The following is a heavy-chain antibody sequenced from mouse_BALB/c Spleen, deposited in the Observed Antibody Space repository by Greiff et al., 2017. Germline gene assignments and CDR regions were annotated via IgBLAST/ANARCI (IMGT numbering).Heavy chain of an antibody. Sequence: DVQLQESGAELVKPGASVKLSCTASGFNIKDTYMHWVKQRPEQGLEWIGRIDPANGNTKYDPKFQGKATITADTSSNTAYLQLSSLTSEDTAVYYCARRYGNSYYAMDYWGQGTSVTVSS. CDR3: ARRYGNSYYAMDY. V-gene: IGHV14-3*02. J-gene: IGHJ4*01. CDR2: IDPANGNT. CDR1: GFNIKDTY. D-gene: IGHD2-10*02.